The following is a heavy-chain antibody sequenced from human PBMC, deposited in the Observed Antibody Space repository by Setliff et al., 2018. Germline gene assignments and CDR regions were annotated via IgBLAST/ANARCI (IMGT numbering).Heavy chain of an antibody. CDR3: ARDTRDRYDRSGHYLSLDY. D-gene: IGHD3-22*01. CDR2: IIPVFGTA. J-gene: IGHJ4*02. V-gene: IGHV1-69*13. CDR1: GGTFRTDG. Sequence: ASVKVSCKASGGTFRTDGFNWVRQAPRQGLEWMGRIIPVFGTAKYAQKFQCRVTITADESTSTAYMEVRSLRSEDTAVFYCARDTRDRYDRSGHYLSLDYWGQGTLVTVSS.